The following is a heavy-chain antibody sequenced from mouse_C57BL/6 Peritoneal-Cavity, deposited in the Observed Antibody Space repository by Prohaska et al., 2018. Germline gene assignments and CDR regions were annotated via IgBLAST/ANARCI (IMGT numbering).Heavy chain of an antibody. CDR3: ERGQFITTVVAFDY. V-gene: IGHV1-75*01. J-gene: IGHJ2*01. Sequence: QVQLQQSGPELVKPGASVKISCKASGYTFTDYYINWVKQRPGQGLEWIGWIFPGSGSTYYNEKFKGKATLTVDKSSSTAYMLLSSLPSEDSAVYFCERGQFITTVVAFDYWGQGTTLTVSS. CDR2: IFPGSGST. D-gene: IGHD1-1*01. CDR1: GYTFTDYY.